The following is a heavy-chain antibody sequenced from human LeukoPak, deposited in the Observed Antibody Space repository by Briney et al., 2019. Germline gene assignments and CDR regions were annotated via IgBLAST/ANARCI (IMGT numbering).Heavy chain of an antibody. D-gene: IGHD1-14*01. CDR3: AKERWTTTAFDI. V-gene: IGHV3-23*01. CDR1: GFTFSTHD. CDR2: ISGSGGRT. J-gene: IGHJ3*02. Sequence: GASLRLSCAASGFTFSTHDMSWVRQAPGKGLEWVSAISGSGGRTRYADSVKGRFTISRDNSQNTLYLHMNSLRAEDTAVYYCAKERWTTTAFDIWGRGTMVTVSS.